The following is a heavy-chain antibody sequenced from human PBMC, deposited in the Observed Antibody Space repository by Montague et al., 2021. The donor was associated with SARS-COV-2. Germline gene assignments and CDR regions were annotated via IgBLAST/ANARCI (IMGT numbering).Heavy chain of an antibody. CDR3: ARLYYDILIGYNKGFDY. D-gene: IGHD3-9*01. J-gene: IGHJ4*02. V-gene: IGHV2-70*11. CDR1: GFSLSTSGMC. Sequence: PALVKPTQTLTLTCTFSGFSLSTSGMCVSWIRQPPGKALEWLARIDWDDDKYYSTSLKTRLTISKDTSKNQVVLTMTNMDPVDTATYYCARLYYDILIGYNKGFDYWGQGTLVTVSS. CDR2: IDWDDDK.